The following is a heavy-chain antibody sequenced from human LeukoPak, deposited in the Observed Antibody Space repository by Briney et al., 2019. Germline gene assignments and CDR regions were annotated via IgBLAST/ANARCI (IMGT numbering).Heavy chain of an antibody. V-gene: IGHV4-34*01. CDR3: ARRSPGTRWFDP. CDR1: GGSFSGYY. Sequence: SETLSLTCAVYGGSFSGYYWSWIRQPPGKGLEWIGEINHSGSTNYNPSLRSRVTISVDTSKNQFSLKLSSVTAADTAVYYCARRSPGTRWFDPWGQGTLVTVSS. D-gene: IGHD3-10*01. J-gene: IGHJ5*02. CDR2: INHSGST.